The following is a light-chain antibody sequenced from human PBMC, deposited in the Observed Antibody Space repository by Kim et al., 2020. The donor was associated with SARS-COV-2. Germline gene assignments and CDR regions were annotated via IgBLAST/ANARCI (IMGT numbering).Light chain of an antibody. CDR1: QSVPSHF. CDR2: GTS. J-gene: IGKJ2*01. V-gene: IGKV3-20*01. Sequence: PGERATLSCRASQSVPSHFLGWYQQKPGQAPRLLIYGTSNRATGIPDRFSGSGSGTDFTLTIGGLEPEDFAVYYCQQYGTSRYTFGQGTKLE. CDR3: QQYGTSRYT.